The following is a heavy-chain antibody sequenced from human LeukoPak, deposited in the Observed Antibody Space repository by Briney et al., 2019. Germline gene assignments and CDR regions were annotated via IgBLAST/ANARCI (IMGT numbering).Heavy chain of an antibody. D-gene: IGHD3-10*01. Sequence: HPGGSLRLSCAASGFTFSNYGMHWVRQAPGKGLEWVAFIEHDGNNKYYADSVKGRFTISRDTSKNTLYLQMNSLRADDTAVYYCAKEHGSGSYFDYWGQGTLVTVSS. CDR3: AKEHGSGSYFDY. CDR1: GFTFSNYG. CDR2: IEHDGNNK. J-gene: IGHJ4*02. V-gene: IGHV3-30*02.